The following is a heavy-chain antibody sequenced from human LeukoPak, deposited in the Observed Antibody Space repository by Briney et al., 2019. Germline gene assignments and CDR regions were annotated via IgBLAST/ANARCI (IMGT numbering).Heavy chain of an antibody. CDR3: ARDRCSSTSCYLFDY. V-gene: IGHV1-2*02. J-gene: IGHJ4*02. CDR1: GGTFSSYA. D-gene: IGHD2-2*01. Sequence: ASVKVSCKASGGTFSSYAISWVRQAPGQGLEWMGWINPNSGGTNYAQKFQGRVTMTRDTSISTAYMELSRLRSDDTAVYYCARDRCSSTSCYLFDYWGQGTLVTVSS. CDR2: INPNSGGT.